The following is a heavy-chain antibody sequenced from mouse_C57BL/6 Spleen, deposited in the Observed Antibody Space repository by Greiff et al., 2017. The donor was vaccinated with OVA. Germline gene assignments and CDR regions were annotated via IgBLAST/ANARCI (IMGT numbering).Heavy chain of an antibody. D-gene: IGHD2-5*01. Sequence: VQPQQSGAELVRPGTSVKVSCKASGYAFTNYLIEWVKQRPGQGLEWIGVINPGSGGTNYNEKFKGKATLTADKSSSTAYMQLSSLTSEDSAVYFCAYYSKDYAMDYWGQGTSVTVSS. J-gene: IGHJ4*01. V-gene: IGHV1-54*01. CDR1: GYAFTNYL. CDR2: INPGSGGT. CDR3: AYYSKDYAMDY.